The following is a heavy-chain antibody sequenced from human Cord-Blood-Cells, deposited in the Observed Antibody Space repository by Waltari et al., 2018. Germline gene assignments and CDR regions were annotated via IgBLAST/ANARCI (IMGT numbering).Heavy chain of an antibody. D-gene: IGHD1-26*01. CDR2: IYYSGST. V-gene: IGHV4-59*11. J-gene: IGHJ4*02. CDR1: GGSISSHY. Sequence: QVQLQESGPGLVKPSETLSLTCTVSGGSISSHYWSWIRQPPGKGLEWIGYIYYSGSTNYNPSRKSRGTISVDTSKNQFSRKLSSVTAADTAVYYCARGLLGATFDYWGQGTLVTVSS. CDR3: ARGLLGATFDY.